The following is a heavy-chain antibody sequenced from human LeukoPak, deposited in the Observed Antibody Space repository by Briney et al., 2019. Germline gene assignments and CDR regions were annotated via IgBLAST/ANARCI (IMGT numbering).Heavy chain of an antibody. CDR1: GFAFSKSW. J-gene: IGHJ4*02. V-gene: IGHV3-7*01. Sequence: GGSLRLSCAASGFAFSKSWMTWVRQAPGKGLEWVANIKPDGSETYYVDSVMGRFTISRDNAKNSVYLQMNSLRAEDTAVYYCARDRSISGVVTIDFWGQGTLVTVSS. D-gene: IGHD3-3*01. CDR3: ARDRSISGVVTIDF. CDR2: IKPDGSET.